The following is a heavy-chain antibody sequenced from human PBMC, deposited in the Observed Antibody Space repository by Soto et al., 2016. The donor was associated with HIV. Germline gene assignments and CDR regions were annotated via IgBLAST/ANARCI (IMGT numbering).Heavy chain of an antibody. CDR1: GDSIDSDGFY. J-gene: IGHJ4*02. D-gene: IGHD3-22*01. CDR3: ARGAPYESSGLQY. Sequence: QVQLQESGPRLVKPSQTLSLICSVSGDSIDSDGFYWNWIRQPPGKGLEWIGHISNSGSTVYNPSFESRLTISIDTSENQFSLNLSAVTAADTATYYCARGAPYESSGLQYWGRGTLVTVSS. V-gene: IGHV4-31*03. CDR2: ISNSGST.